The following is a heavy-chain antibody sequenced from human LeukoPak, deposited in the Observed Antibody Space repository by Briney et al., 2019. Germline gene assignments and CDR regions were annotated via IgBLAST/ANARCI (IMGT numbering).Heavy chain of an antibody. J-gene: IGHJ4*02. Sequence: GGSLRLSCAASGFTFSSYAMHWVRQAPGKGLEWVAVISYDGSNKYYADSVKGRFTISRDNSKNTLYLQMNSLRAEDTAVYYCARDALYDSSGYYFDHWGQGTLVTVSS. V-gene: IGHV3-30-3*01. CDR3: ARDALYDSSGYYFDH. D-gene: IGHD3-22*01. CDR2: ISYDGSNK. CDR1: GFTFSSYA.